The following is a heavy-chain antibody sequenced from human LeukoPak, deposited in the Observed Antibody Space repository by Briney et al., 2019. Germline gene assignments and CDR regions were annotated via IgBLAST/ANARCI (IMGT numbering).Heavy chain of an antibody. Sequence: SGTLSLTCAVSGGSISTNNWWTWVRQPPGKGLEWIGEINHSGSTNYNPSLKSRVTISVDTSKNQFSLKLSSVTAADTAVYYCARGGGSWYFDYWGQGTLVTVSS. J-gene: IGHJ4*02. CDR3: ARGGGSWYFDY. D-gene: IGHD1-26*01. CDR1: GGSISTNNW. V-gene: IGHV4-4*02. CDR2: INHSGST.